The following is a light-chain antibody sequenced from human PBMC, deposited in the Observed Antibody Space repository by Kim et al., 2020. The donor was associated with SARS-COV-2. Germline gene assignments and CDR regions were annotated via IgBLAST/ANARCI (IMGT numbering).Light chain of an antibody. CDR2: GAS. CDR3: QQYNNWPPYT. Sequence: EIVMTQSPATLSVSPGERATLSCRASQSVSTKLAWYQQKPGQAPRLLIYGASTRATGIPARISGSGSGTEFTLTISSLQSEDFAVYYCQQYNNWPPYTFGQGTKVDIK. CDR1: QSVSTK. V-gene: IGKV3-15*01. J-gene: IGKJ2*01.